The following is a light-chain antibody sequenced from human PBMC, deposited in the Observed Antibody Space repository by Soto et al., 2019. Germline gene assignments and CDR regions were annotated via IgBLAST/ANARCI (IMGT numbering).Light chain of an antibody. Sequence: QSVLTQPTSVSGAPGQRVTISCTGNSSNIGAGYDVHWYQQLPGTAPKLLIYGNSNRPSGVPDRFSGSKSGTSASLAITGLQAEDEADYYCQSYDSSLSAVVFGGGTKLTVL. V-gene: IGLV1-40*01. CDR2: GNS. CDR3: QSYDSSLSAVV. CDR1: SSNIGAGYD. J-gene: IGLJ2*01.